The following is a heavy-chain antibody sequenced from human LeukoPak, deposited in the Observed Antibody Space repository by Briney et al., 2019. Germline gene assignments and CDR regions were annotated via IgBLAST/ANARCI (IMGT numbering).Heavy chain of an antibody. J-gene: IGHJ6*02. V-gene: IGHV7-4-1*02. CDR1: GYTFTSYA. D-gene: IGHD3-22*01. Sequence: ASVKVSCKASGYTFTSYAMNWVRQAPGQRLEWMGWINTNTGNPTYAQGFTGRFVFSLDTSVSTAYLQISSLKAEDTAVYYCARGGYYPFYYYYGIDVWGQGTTVTVSS. CDR2: INTNTGNP. CDR3: ARGGYYPFYYYYGIDV.